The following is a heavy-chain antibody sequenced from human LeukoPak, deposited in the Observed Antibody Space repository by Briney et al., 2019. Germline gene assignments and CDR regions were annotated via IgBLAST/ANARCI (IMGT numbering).Heavy chain of an antibody. J-gene: IGHJ4*02. Sequence: GASVKVSCKASGYTFTSYHIAWVRQAPGRGREWMGWISAYNGIPKYAENLQGRITMTIDTSTSTAYMELRSLRSDDTAVYYCARDHSGFHFDYWGQGTLVTVSS. CDR3: ARDHSGFHFDY. V-gene: IGHV1-18*01. CDR1: GYTFTSYH. CDR2: ISAYNGIP. D-gene: IGHD3-10*01.